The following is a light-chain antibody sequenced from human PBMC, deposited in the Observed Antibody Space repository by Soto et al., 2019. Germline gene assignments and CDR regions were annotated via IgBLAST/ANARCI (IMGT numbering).Light chain of an antibody. CDR2: GAS. Sequence: EIVVTQSPATLSVSPGERATLSCRASQSVSSNLAWYQQKPGQAPRLLIYGASTRATGIPARFSGSGSATEFTLTISSLQSEDFAVYYCQQYNNWPWTFGQGTKVDIK. V-gene: IGKV3-15*01. CDR3: QQYNNWPWT. CDR1: QSVSSN. J-gene: IGKJ1*01.